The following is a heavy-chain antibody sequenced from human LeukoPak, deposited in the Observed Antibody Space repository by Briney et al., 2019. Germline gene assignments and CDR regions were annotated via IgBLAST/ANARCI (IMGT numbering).Heavy chain of an antibody. J-gene: IGHJ4*02. D-gene: IGHD3-16*02. CDR2: IKQDGSEK. CDR1: GFTFSSYW. Sequence: PGRSLRLSCEASGFTFSSYWMRWVRQAPGKGLEWVANIKQDGSEKYYVDSVKGRFTISRDNAKKSLYLQMNSLRAEDTAVYYCAREHSDDYVWGSHRYISRAVDYWGQGTLVTVSS. CDR3: AREHSDDYVWGSHRYISRAVDY. V-gene: IGHV3-7*01.